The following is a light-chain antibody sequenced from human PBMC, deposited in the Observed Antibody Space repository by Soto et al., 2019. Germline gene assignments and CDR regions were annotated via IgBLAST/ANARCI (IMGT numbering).Light chain of an antibody. CDR1: QSVSSSY. V-gene: IGKV3D-20*01. Sequence: DIVLTQSPATLSLSPGERATLSCGASQSVSSSYLAWYQQKPGLAPRLLLYDASSRATGIPPTFSGSGSGTDFTLTISSLQSEDFAVYYCQQYGSSQAITFGQGTRVEIK. J-gene: IGKJ5*01. CDR3: QQYGSSQAIT. CDR2: DAS.